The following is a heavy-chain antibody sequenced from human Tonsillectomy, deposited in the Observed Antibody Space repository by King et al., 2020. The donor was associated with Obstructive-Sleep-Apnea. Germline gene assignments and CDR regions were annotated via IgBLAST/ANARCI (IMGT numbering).Heavy chain of an antibody. J-gene: IGHJ4*02. CDR3: ASSYYDSSGYYAADY. V-gene: IGHV5-10-1*03. Sequence: VQLVESGAEGKKPGESLMISCKGAGYKLNNYWISWVRQMPGKGLEGRGRIDPRDSYTNYSPSFQGHVTISAEKSISTVYLHRSSLKASDSAMYFCASSYYDSSGYYAADYWGQGTLVTVSS. CDR2: IDPRDSYT. D-gene: IGHD3-22*01. CDR1: GYKLNNYW.